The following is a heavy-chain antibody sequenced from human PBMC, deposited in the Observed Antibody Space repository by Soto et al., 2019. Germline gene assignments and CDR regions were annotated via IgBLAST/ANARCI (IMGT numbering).Heavy chain of an antibody. CDR3: ARRSSGYYGFDY. Sequence: QVQLQESGPGLVKPSETLSLTCTVSGAFVSSGLYYWSWIRQPPGKGLECMGYIYYTGSTKYNPSLKSRVTISIDTSKNLLSLRLSSVTGADTAIYYCARRSSGYYGFDYWGQGTLVTVSS. J-gene: IGHJ4*02. V-gene: IGHV4-61*01. CDR2: IYYTGST. D-gene: IGHD3-22*01. CDR1: GAFVSSGLYY.